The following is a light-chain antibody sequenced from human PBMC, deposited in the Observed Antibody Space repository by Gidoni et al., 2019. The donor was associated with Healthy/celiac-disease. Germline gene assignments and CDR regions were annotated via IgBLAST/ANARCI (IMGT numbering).Light chain of an antibody. V-gene: IGKV3-20*01. CDR3: QQYGSSPLT. Sequence: IVLTQSPGTLSLSSGERATLACRASQSVSSSYLAWSQQTPAQAPRLLIYGASSRATGSPDRFSGSGSGTDFTLTISRLEPEDFAVYYCQQYGSSPLTFGQGTKVEIK. CDR2: GAS. CDR1: QSVSSSY. J-gene: IGKJ1*01.